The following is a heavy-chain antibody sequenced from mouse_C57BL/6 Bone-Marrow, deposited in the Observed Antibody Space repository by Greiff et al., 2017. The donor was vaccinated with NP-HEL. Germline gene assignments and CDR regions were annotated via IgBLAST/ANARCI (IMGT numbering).Heavy chain of an antibody. CDR3: ARGPAQALYYFDY. J-gene: IGHJ2*01. CDR2: IYPRSGNT. Sequence: QVQLQQSGAELARPGASVKLSCKASGYTFTSYGISWVKQRTGQGLEWIGEIYPRSGNTYYNEKFKGKATLTADESSSTAYMELRSLTSEDSAVYFCARGPAQALYYFDYWGQGTTLTVSS. CDR1: GYTFTSYG. D-gene: IGHD3-2*02. V-gene: IGHV1-81*01.